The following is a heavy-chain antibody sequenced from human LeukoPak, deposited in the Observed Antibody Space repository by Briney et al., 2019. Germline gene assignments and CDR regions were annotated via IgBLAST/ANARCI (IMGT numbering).Heavy chain of an antibody. V-gene: IGHV4-59*12. D-gene: IGHD3-9*01. J-gene: IGHJ4*02. CDR2: IFYSGDT. CDR1: GGSISGYH. Sequence: PSETLSLTCTVSGGSISGYHWIWIRQPPGKGLEWIGFIFYSGDTNYNPALRSRVTFSVDTSKNQFSLKLSSVTAADTAVYYCASSDILTGYEVDYWGQGTLVTVSS. CDR3: ASSDILTGYEVDY.